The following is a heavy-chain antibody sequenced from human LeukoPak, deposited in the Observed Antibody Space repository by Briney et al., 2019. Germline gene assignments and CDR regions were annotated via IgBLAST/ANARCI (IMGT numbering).Heavy chain of an antibody. V-gene: IGHV3-43*01. CDR3: VKDLSYESSGSGFDQ. D-gene: IGHD3-22*01. CDR1: GFIFEDYT. Sequence: GGFLRLSCAASGFIFEDYTMHWVRQAPGKTLEWVSLISWDGTTYYTDSLKGRFTISRDNSKNSLYLQMDTLRSEDTAFYYCVKDLSYESSGSGFDQWGQGTLVTVSS. J-gene: IGHJ4*02. CDR2: ISWDGTT.